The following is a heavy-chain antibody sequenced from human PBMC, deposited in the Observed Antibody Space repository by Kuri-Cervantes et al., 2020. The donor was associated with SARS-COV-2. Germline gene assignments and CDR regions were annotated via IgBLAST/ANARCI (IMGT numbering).Heavy chain of an antibody. Sequence: GESLKISCAASGFTFSSYAMHWVRQAPGKGLEWVAVISYDGSNKYYADSVKGRFTISRDNSKNTLYLQMNSLRAEDTAVYNCARVVFDTAMVYFDYWGQGTLVTVSS. J-gene: IGHJ4*02. CDR2: ISYDGSNK. V-gene: IGHV3-30-3*01. D-gene: IGHD5-18*01. CDR3: ARVVFDTAMVYFDY. CDR1: GFTFSSYA.